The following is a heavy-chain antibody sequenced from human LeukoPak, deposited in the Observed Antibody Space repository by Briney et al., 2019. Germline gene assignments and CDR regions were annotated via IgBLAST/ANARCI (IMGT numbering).Heavy chain of an antibody. J-gene: IGHJ6*02. V-gene: IGHV4-30-2*01. Sequence: PSETLSLTCAVSGGSISSGGYSWSWIRQPPGEGLEWIGYIYHSGSTYYNPSLKSRVTISVDRSKNQFSLKLSSVTAADTAVYYCARADDYDGMDVWGQGTTVTVSS. CDR3: ARADDYDGMDV. CDR1: GGSISSGGYS. D-gene: IGHD5-24*01. CDR2: IYHSGST.